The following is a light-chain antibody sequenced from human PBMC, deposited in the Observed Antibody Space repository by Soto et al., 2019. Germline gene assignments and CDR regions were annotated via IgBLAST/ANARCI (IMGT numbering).Light chain of an antibody. CDR2: QDS. V-gene: IGLV3-1*01. J-gene: IGLJ2*01. CDR3: QAWDSSTVV. Sequence: SYELTQPPSVSVYPGQTASITCSGDKLGDKYACWYQQKPGQSPVLVIYQDSKRPSGIPERFSGSNSGNTATLTISGTQAMDEADYYCQAWDSSTVVFGGGTKLNVL. CDR1: KLGDKY.